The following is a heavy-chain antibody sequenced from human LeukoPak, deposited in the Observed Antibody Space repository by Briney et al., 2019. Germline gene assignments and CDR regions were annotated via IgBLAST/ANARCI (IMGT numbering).Heavy chain of an antibody. V-gene: IGHV3-15*07. CDR1: GLTLSSVW. CDR3: ARQYCISTNCYADY. J-gene: IGHJ4*02. Sequence: PGGSLRLSCAVSGLTLSSVWMNWVRQAPEKGLEWVGRIKSKSAGGTTDFAAPVKGRFTISRDNSKNTLYLQMNSLRAEDTAVYYCARQYCISTNCYADYWGQGTLVTVSS. CDR2: IKSKSAGGTT. D-gene: IGHD2-2*01.